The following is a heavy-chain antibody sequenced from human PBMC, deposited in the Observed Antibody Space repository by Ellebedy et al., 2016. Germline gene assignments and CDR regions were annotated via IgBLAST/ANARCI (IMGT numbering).Heavy chain of an antibody. V-gene: IGHV4-61*08. Sequence: SETLSLXCSVSGGSVNSGGYYWNWIRQSPGKGLEWIASIHHSGTTNYNPSLNSRVTISLDTSKNQHSLKMNSVTAADTAMFYCARSKIQYYSGSGSWFDPWGQGTLVTVSS. J-gene: IGHJ5*02. D-gene: IGHD3-10*01. CDR1: GGSVNSGGYY. CDR3: ARSKIQYYSGSGSWFDP. CDR2: IHHSGTT.